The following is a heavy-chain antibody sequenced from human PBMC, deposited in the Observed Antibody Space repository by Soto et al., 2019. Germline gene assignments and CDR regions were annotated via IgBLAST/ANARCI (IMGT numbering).Heavy chain of an antibody. CDR1: GYSISSGYF. CDR3: ARGSYYGPNPLFDY. Sequence: SETLSLTCAFSGYSISSGYFWGWIRQPPEKGPEWVGTIHHSGSSYYNPSLKSRVTISVDMSNNQFSLKLTSVTAADTAVYYCARGSYYGPNPLFDYWGPGTLVTVSS. CDR2: IHHSGSS. J-gene: IGHJ4*02. V-gene: IGHV4-38-2*01. D-gene: IGHD3-10*01.